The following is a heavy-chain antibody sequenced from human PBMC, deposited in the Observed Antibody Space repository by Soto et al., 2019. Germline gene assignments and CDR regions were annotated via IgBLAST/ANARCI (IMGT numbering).Heavy chain of an antibody. CDR3: ATSGRGIVLVPAAMGGFDY. Sequence: QVQLVQSGAEVKKPGSSVKVSCKASGGTFNSNAINWVRQAPGQGLEWMGGIIPIFGTANYAQKFQGRVTIIADKSTSTAYMELSSLRSEDTAVYYCATSGRGIVLVPAAMGGFDYWGQGTLVTVSS. D-gene: IGHD2-2*01. CDR1: GGTFNSNA. J-gene: IGHJ4*02. CDR2: IIPIFGTA. V-gene: IGHV1-69*14.